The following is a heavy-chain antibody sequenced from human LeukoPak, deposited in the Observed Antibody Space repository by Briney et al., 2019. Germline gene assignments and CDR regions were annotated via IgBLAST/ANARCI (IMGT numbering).Heavy chain of an antibody. CDR3: GRGKATGVGS. CDR2: ISGSGDST. D-gene: IGHD5-12*01. V-gene: IGHV3-23*01. Sequence: GGSLRLSCAASGCTFSSYAMTRVRQAPGKGLEWVSGISGSGDSTYYANSVKGRFTISRDNSKNTLYVQMNSLRAEDTAVYYCGRGKATGVGSWGQGTVVTVSS. CDR1: GCTFSSYA. J-gene: IGHJ4*02.